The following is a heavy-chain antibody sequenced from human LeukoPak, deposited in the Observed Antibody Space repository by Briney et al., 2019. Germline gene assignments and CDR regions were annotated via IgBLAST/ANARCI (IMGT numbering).Heavy chain of an antibody. Sequence: SVKVSCKASGGTFSSYAISWVRQAPGQGLEWMGRIIPIFGTANYAQKFQGRVTITTDESTSTAYMELSSLRSEDTAVYYCARLALDPEAFDIWGQRTMVTVSS. J-gene: IGHJ3*02. CDR1: GGTFSSYA. D-gene: IGHD1-14*01. V-gene: IGHV1-69*05. CDR2: IIPIFGTA. CDR3: ARLALDPEAFDI.